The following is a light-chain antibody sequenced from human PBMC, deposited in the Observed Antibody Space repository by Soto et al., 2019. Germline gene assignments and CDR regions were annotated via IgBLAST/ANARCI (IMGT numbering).Light chain of an antibody. V-gene: IGKV3-15*01. CDR2: GAS. CDR3: KQYNTWLWT. J-gene: IGKJ1*01. Sequence: EVVMTQSPATLSVSPGERATLSFRASQSVNATLAWYQQTPGQAPLLRIHGASNRATGIPARFSGSGFGTEFILTISSLQSEDFAVSYCKQYNTWLWTVGEGTKV. CDR1: QSVNAT.